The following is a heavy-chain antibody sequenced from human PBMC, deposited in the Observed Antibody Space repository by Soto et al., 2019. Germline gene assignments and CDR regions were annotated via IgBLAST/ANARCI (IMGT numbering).Heavy chain of an antibody. J-gene: IGHJ6*03. CDR2: INHSGST. V-gene: IGHV4-34*01. CDR3: ARGTTVTTDYYYDDMDV. Sequence: QVQLQQWGAGLLKPSETLSLTCAVYGGSFSGYYWRWIRQPPGKGLEWIGEINHSGSTNYNPSLKSRVTISVDTSKNQFSLKLSAVTAADTAVYYCARGTTVTTDYYYDDMDVWGKGTTVTVSS. CDR1: GGSFSGYY. D-gene: IGHD4-17*01.